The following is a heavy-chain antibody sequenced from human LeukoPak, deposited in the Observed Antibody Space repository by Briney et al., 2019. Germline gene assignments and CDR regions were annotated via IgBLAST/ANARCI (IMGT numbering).Heavy chain of an antibody. V-gene: IGHV1-69*06. D-gene: IGHD3-10*01. CDR2: IIPIFGTA. CDR3: ARRGLHGSGSYYYYYYMDV. CDR1: GGTFSSYA. Sequence: SVKVSCKASGGTFSSYAMSWVRQAPGKGLEWMGRIIPIFGTANYAQKFQGRVTITADKSTSTAYMELSSLRSEDTAVYYCARRGLHGSGSYYYYYYMDVWGKGTTVTVSS. J-gene: IGHJ6*03.